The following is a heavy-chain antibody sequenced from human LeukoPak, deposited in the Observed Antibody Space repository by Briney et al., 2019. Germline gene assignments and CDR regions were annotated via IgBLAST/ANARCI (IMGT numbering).Heavy chain of an antibody. D-gene: IGHD3-10*01. Sequence: GGSLRLSCAASGFTFSSYAMSWVRQAPGKGPEWVSAISGSGGGTYYADSVKGRFTISRDNSKNTLYLQMNSLRAEDTAVYYCAKFRAYYYYYYMDVWGKGTTVTVSS. CDR1: GFTFSSYA. CDR3: AKFRAYYYYYYMDV. CDR2: ISGSGGGT. J-gene: IGHJ6*03. V-gene: IGHV3-23*01.